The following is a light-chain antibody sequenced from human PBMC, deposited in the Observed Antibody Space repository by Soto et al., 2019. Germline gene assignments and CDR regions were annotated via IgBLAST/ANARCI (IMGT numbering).Light chain of an antibody. CDR3: TSWTTSTTMK. CDR1: SSYVGAYNY. Sequence: QSALTQPASVCGSPGQSITISCTGTSSYVGAYNYVSWYQQHPGKAPKLMIYDVNIRPSGVSNRFSGSKSGNTASLTISGLQAEDEADYYCTSWTTSTTMKFGGGTKVTVL. J-gene: IGLJ2*01. V-gene: IGLV2-14*01. CDR2: DVN.